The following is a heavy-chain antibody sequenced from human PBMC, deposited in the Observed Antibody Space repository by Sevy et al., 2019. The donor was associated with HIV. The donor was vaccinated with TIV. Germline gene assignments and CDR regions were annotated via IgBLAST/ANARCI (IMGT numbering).Heavy chain of an antibody. CDR2: ITSHSSYI. V-gene: IGHV3-21*01. Sequence: GGSLRLSCAASGFTFNYYFMNWVRQAPGKGLEWVSYITSHSSYINYADSVKGRFTISRDNAKNSQYLQMNSLRAEDTAVYYCARGDYYGSLYYFDYWGQRALVTVSS. CDR3: ARGDYYGSLYYFDY. D-gene: IGHD3-10*01. J-gene: IGHJ4*02. CDR1: GFTFNYYF.